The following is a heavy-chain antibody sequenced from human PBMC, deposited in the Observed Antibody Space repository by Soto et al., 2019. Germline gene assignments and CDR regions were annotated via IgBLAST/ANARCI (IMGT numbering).Heavy chain of an antibody. V-gene: IGHV5-10-1*01. CDR1: GYSFTSYW. J-gene: IGHJ6*02. CDR2: IDPSDSYT. CDR3: ASTPRAYYYGMDV. Sequence: GESLKISCKGSGYSFTSYWISWVRQVPGKGLEWMGRIDPSDSYTNYSPSFQGHVTISADKSISTAYLQWSSLKASDTAMYYCASTPRAYYYGMDVWGQGTTVTVSS.